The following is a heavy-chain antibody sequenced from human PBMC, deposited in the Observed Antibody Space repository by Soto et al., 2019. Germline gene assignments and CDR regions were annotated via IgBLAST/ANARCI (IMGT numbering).Heavy chain of an antibody. Sequence: GGALRLSCAASGFTFSSYSMNWVRQAPGKGLEWVSSISSSSSYIYYADSVKGRFTISRDNAKNSLYLQMNSLRAEDTAVYYCARDTSSQLWFPQVILFGHWGDRPLFTACS. CDR1: GFTFSSYS. CDR2: ISSSSSYI. D-gene: IGHD5-18*01. V-gene: IGHV3-21*01. CDR3: ARDTSSQLWFPQVILFGH. J-gene: IGHJ4*01.